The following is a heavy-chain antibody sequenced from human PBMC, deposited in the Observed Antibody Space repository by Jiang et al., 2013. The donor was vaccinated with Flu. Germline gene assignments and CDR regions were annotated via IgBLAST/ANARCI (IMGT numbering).Heavy chain of an antibody. Sequence: PTQTLTLTCIFSGFSLTTHEVCVGWIRQPPGKALEWLAFIYGDDDKRYSPSLRSRLTITRDTSKNQVVLTMTNMDPVDTATYFCAHRGTRLDIDNWGQGTRVTVSS. V-gene: IGHV2-5*02. J-gene: IGHJ4*02. CDR1: GFSLTTHEVC. D-gene: IGHD3-16*01. CDR3: AHRGTRLDIDN. CDR2: IYGDDDK.